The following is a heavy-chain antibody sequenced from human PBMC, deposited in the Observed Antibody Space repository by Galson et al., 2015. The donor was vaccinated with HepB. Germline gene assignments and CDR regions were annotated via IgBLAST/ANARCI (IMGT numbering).Heavy chain of an antibody. V-gene: IGHV1-3*01. J-gene: IGHJ3*02. CDR3: ARDLIRTRPPGGAFDI. Sequence: SVKVSCKASGYTFTSYAMHWVRQAPGQRLEWMGWINAGNGNTKYSQKFQGRVTITRDTSASTAYMELSSLRSEDTAVYYCARDLIRTRPPGGAFDIWGQGTMVTVSS. D-gene: IGHD1-1*01. CDR1: GYTFTSYA. CDR2: INAGNGNT.